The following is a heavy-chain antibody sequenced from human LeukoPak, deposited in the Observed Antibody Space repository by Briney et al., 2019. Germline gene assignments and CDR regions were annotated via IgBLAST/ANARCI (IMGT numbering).Heavy chain of an antibody. D-gene: IGHD6-19*01. CDR2: INPNSGAI. V-gene: IGHV1-2*02. J-gene: IGHJ6*04. CDR3: AVQERWLPYPSMDV. Sequence: GASVKVSCKTSGFTFTHFYIHWVRQAPGQGLEWMGWINPNSGAIKLPQRFQGRVTMTRDTSINTAYMELTSLTTDDTAVYYCAVQERWLPYPSMDVWGKGITVTVSS. CDR1: GFTFTHFY.